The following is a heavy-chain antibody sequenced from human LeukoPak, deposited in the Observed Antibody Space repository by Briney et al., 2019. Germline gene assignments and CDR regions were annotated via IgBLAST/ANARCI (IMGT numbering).Heavy chain of an antibody. CDR2: IKYDGSEK. D-gene: IGHD2-2*01. Sequence: GGSLRLSCVGPGFNFDDYAMNWVRQAPGRGLEWVANIKYDGSEKYYVDSVKGRFTISRDNAKNSLYLQMNSLRAEDTAVYYCARDVGYCSSTSCYPYYYYYMDVWGKGTTVTVSS. J-gene: IGHJ6*03. V-gene: IGHV3-7*01. CDR3: ARDVGYCSSTSCYPYYYYYMDV. CDR1: GFNFDDYA.